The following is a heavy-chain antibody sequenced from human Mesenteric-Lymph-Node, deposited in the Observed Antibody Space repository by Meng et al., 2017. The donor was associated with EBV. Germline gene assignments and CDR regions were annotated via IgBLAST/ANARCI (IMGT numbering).Heavy chain of an antibody. CDR1: GGSFSGFY. CDR2: INHIGGT. D-gene: IGHD1-14*01. Sequence: QVHLRQWAAGRLTPSETLSLTCAVYGGSFSGFYWTWIRQPPGKGLEWIGEINHIGGTDYNPSLKSRVTISVDTSKNQFSLKLSSVTAADTAVYYCATGYPLSYNTSPPPFEFWGQGTLVTVSS. V-gene: IGHV4-34*01. CDR3: ATGYPLSYNTSPPPFEF. J-gene: IGHJ4*02.